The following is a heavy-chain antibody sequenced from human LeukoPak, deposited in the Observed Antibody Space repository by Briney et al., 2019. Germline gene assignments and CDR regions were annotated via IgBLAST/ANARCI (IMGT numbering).Heavy chain of an antibody. CDR1: GFTFSSYA. J-gene: IGHJ6*02. Sequence: GGSLRLSCAASGFTFSSYALSWVRQAPGKGLEWVSAISGGGGSTYYADSVKGRFTISRDNSKNTLYLQMNSLRAEDTAVYYCAKWSQGRFLEWLPHRYYYYYGMDVWGQGTTVTVSS. CDR2: ISGGGGST. D-gene: IGHD3-3*01. V-gene: IGHV3-23*01. CDR3: AKWSQGRFLEWLPHRYYYYYGMDV.